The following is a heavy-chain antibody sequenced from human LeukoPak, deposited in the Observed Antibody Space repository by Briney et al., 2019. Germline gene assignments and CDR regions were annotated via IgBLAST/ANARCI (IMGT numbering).Heavy chain of an antibody. CDR3: ARHRDYVPDI. J-gene: IGHJ3*02. Sequence: GESLKISCKGSGYTFTSYWIGGGRQMPGKGLGWMGIIYPGDSNTRYSPSFQGQVTIPATNSIRTSSLQWNSLKASDTAMYYCARHRDYVPDIWGQGTMVTVSS. CDR2: IYPGDSNT. CDR1: GYTFTSYW. D-gene: IGHD3-16*01. V-gene: IGHV5-51*01.